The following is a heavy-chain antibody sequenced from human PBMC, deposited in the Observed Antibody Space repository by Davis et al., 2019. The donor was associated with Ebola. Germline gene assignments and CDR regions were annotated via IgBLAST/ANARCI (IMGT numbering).Heavy chain of an antibody. D-gene: IGHD1-26*01. Sequence: GESLKISCAASGFTVSSNYMSWVRQAPGKGLEWVSVIYSGGSTYYADSVKGRFTISRDNSKNTLYLHMNSLRAEDTAVYYCATDGSYWHPDYWGQGTLVTVSS. CDR3: ATDGSYWHPDY. V-gene: IGHV3-66*01. CDR2: IYSGGST. J-gene: IGHJ4*02. CDR1: GFTVSSNY.